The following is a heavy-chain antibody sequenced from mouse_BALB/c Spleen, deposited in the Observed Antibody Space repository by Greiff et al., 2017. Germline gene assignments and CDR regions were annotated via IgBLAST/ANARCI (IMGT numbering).Heavy chain of an antibody. CDR2: INSNGGST. J-gene: IGHJ2*01. CDR1: GFTFSSYG. CDR3: AREAYGEYYFDY. Sequence: EVKLVESGGGLVKPGGSLKLSCAASGFTFSSYGMSWVRQTPDKRLELVATINSNGGSTYYPDSVKGRFTISRDNAKNTLYLQMSSLKSEDTAMYYGAREAYGEYYFDYWGQGTTLTVSS. D-gene: IGHD1-1*01. V-gene: IGHV5-6-3*01.